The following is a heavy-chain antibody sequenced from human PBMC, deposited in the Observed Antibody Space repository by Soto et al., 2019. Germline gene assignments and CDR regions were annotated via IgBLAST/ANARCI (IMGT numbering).Heavy chain of an antibody. J-gene: IGHJ6*02. Sequence: QVQLVESGGGVVQPGRSLRLSCAAAGFTFSRYAMHWVRQAPGRGLEGVAVISYDGSNKFYGDSVKGRFTISRDNSKDTLYLQMNSLRDEDSAVYYCARDKSGMGPEKYFYGMDVWGQGTTVTVSS. CDR2: ISYDGSNK. CDR3: ARDKSGMGPEKYFYGMDV. D-gene: IGHD6-25*01. CDR1: GFTFSRYA. V-gene: IGHV3-30-3*01.